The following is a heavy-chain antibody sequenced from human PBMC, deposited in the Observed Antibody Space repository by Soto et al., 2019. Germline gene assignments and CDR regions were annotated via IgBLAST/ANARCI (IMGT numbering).Heavy chain of an antibody. J-gene: IGHJ4*02. Sequence: ELQLVETGGGLVQPGGSQRLSCVASGFTFPDYWMSWVRQAPGKGLEWVADIWYDGSKRYYADSLKGRFTISRDSAKNTLYLQMNSLRAEDTAVYYCARSLGELLDDYWGQGTLVTVSS. CDR2: IWYDGSKR. CDR1: GFTFPDYW. CDR3: ARSLGELLDDY. V-gene: IGHV3-7*01. D-gene: IGHD3-16*01.